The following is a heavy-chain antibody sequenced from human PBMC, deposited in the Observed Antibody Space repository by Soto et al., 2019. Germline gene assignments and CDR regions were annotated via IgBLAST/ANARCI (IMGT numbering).Heavy chain of an antibody. D-gene: IGHD3-3*01. CDR2: INSDGSST. CDR3: GRDWRTGGPDY. Sequence: EVQLVESGGGLVQPGGSLRVSCAASGFTFSSYWMHWVRQAPGKGLVWVSRINSDGSSTNYADSVKGRFTISRDNAKNTLYLQSNSLRAQDTAVYYCGRDWRTGGPDYWGQGNLVTVSS. J-gene: IGHJ4*02. V-gene: IGHV3-74*01. CDR1: GFTFSSYW.